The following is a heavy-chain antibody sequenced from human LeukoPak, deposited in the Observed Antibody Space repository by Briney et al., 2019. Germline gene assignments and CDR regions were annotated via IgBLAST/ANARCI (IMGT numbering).Heavy chain of an antibody. J-gene: IGHJ6*03. V-gene: IGHV4-4*02. CDR1: GGSISSSNW. CDR3: ARRTGQLVRNYYYYYYMDV. D-gene: IGHD6-6*01. Sequence: SGTLSLTCAVSGGSISSSNWWSWVRQPPGKGLEWIGEIYHSGSTNYNPSLKSRVTISVDKSKNQFSLKLSSVTAADTAVYYCARRTGQLVRNYYYYYYMDVWGKGTTVTVSS. CDR2: IYHSGST.